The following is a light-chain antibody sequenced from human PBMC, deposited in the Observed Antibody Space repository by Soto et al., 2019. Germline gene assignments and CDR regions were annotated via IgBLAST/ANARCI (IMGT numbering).Light chain of an antibody. Sequence: QSALTQPASVSGSPGQSITISCTGSSSDFGDYDYVSWYQQHPGKAPKLIIYDVSYRPSGVSNRFSGSKSDNTASLSISGLQAEDEALYFCCSYATYSTDVLFGGGTKLTVL. CDR3: CSYATYSTDVL. J-gene: IGLJ2*01. V-gene: IGLV2-14*01. CDR1: SSDFGDYDY. CDR2: DVS.